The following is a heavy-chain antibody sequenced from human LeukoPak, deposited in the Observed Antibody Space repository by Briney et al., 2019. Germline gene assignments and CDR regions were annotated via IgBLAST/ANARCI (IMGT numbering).Heavy chain of an antibody. D-gene: IGHD1-26*01. Sequence: TGGSLRLSCAASGYTFSSYAMSWVRQAPGKGLEWVSAISGSGGSTYYADSVKGRFTISRDNSKNTLYLQMNSLRAEDTAVYYCAKDNSGSYPGYFDYWGQGTLVTVSS. CDR2: ISGSGGST. V-gene: IGHV3-23*01. J-gene: IGHJ4*02. CDR3: AKDNSGSYPGYFDY. CDR1: GYTFSSYA.